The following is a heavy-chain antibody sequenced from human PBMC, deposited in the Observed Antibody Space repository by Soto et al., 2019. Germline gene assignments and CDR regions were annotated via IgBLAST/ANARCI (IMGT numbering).Heavy chain of an antibody. D-gene: IGHD6-13*01. CDR3: ALGSWSAETFEI. J-gene: IGHJ3*02. CDR2: IIPILAIT. Sequence: QVQLVQSGAEVKKPGSSVKVSCKASGGTFNIYTIIWVRQAPGQGLEWMGRIIPILAITNYAQRFQDRVTITAATSTSTAYMDLSSLTSDDTAVYYCALGSWSAETFEIWGQGTLVTVSS. CDR1: GGTFNIYT. V-gene: IGHV1-69*02.